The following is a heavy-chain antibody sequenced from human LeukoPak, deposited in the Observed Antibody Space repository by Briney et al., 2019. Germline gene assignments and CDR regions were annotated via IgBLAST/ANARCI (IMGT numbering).Heavy chain of an antibody. CDR1: GFTFDDYA. J-gene: IGHJ5*02. D-gene: IGHD6-6*01. CDR2: ISWNGGSI. CDR3: TKGEYGSSSGWFDP. V-gene: IGHV3-9*03. Sequence: GGSLRLSCAASGFTFDDYAMHWVRQAPGKGLEWVSGISWNGGSIGYADSVKGRFTISRDNAKNSLYLQLNSLRAEDMALYYCTKGEYGSSSGWFDPWGQGTLVTVSS.